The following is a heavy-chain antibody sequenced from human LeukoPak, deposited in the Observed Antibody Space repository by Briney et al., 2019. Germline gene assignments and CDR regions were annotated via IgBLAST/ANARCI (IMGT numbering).Heavy chain of an antibody. CDR2: SNPNSGDT. D-gene: IGHD1-26*01. V-gene: IGHV1-2*02. J-gene: IGHJ4*02. CDR3: AREYSRYSGTYYDY. Sequence: ASVKVSCKTHGYTFTGYFMHWVRQAPGQGLEWMGWSNPNSGDTNYAQKFQGRVTMTRDTSISTVYMELSRVRSDDTAVYYCAREYSRYSGTYYDYWGQGTLVTVSS. CDR1: GYTFTGYF.